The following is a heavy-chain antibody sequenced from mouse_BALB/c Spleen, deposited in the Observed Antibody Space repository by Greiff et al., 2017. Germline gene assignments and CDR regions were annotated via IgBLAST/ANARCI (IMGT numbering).Heavy chain of an antibody. CDR2: IDPETGGT. CDR3: TRSYYYGSSYRFDY. J-gene: IGHJ2*01. D-gene: IGHD1-1*01. CDR1: GYTFTDYE. Sequence: VHLVESGAELVRPGASVTLSCKASGYTFTDYEMHWVKQTPVHGLEWIGAIDPETGGTAYNQKFKGKATLTADKSSSTAYMELRSLTSEDSAVYYCTRSYYYGSSYRFDYWGQGTTLTVSS. V-gene: IGHV1-15*01.